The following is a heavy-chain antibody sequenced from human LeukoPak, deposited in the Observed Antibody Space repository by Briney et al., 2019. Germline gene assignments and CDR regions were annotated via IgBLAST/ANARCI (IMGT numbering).Heavy chain of an antibody. CDR1: GYSFTSSW. Sequence: GESLKISCKGSGYSFTSSWIGWVRQMPGKGLEWMGIIYPGDSDTRYSPSFQGQVTISADKSISTAYPQWSSLKASDTAMYYCARSEGGIVATIDYWGQGTLVTVSS. D-gene: IGHD5-12*01. J-gene: IGHJ4*02. CDR2: IYPGDSDT. CDR3: ARSEGGIVATIDY. V-gene: IGHV5-51*01.